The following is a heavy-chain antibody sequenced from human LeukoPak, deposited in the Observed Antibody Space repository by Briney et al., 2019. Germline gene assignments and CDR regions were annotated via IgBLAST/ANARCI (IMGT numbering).Heavy chain of an antibody. V-gene: IGHV3-30*04. J-gene: IGHJ3*02. CDR1: GFTFSSYA. Sequence: GGSLRLSCAASGFTFSSYAMHWVRQAPGKGLEWVAVISYDGSNKYYADSVKGRFTISRDNSKNTLYLQMNSLRAEDTAVYHCVAAAAFDIWGQGTMVTVSS. CDR3: VAAAAFDI. D-gene: IGHD6-13*01. CDR2: ISYDGSNK.